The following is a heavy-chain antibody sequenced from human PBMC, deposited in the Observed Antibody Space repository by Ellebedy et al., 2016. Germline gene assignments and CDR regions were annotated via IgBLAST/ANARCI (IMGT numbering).Heavy chain of an antibody. CDR3: AKHSGSMVRGVRVDY. Sequence: GESLKISCAASGFTFSSYGMHWVRQAPGKGLEWVAVIWYDGSNKYYADSVKGRFTISRDNSKNTLYLQMNSLRAEDTAVYYCAKHSGSMVRGVRVDYWGQGTLVTVSS. J-gene: IGHJ4*02. CDR2: IWYDGSNK. CDR1: GFTFSSYG. D-gene: IGHD3-10*01. V-gene: IGHV3-33*06.